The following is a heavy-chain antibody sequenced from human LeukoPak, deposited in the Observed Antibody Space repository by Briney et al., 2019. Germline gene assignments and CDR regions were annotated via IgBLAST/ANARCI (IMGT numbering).Heavy chain of an antibody. Sequence: SETLSLTCTVSGGSISSYYWTWIRQPPAKGLEWIGYTYYTGSTNYNPSLKSRVTISVDTSKNQFSLKLSSVTAADTAVYYCARDEGGGGYWGQGTLVTVSS. V-gene: IGHV4-59*01. D-gene: IGHD3-10*01. J-gene: IGHJ4*02. CDR2: TYYTGST. CDR3: ARDEGGGGY. CDR1: GGSISSYY.